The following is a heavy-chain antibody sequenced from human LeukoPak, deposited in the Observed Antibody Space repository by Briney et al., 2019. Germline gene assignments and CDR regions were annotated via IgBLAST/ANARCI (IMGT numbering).Heavy chain of an antibody. CDR3: ARLTPSDYYDSSGYFDY. D-gene: IGHD3-22*01. J-gene: IGHJ4*02. Sequence: PSGTLSLTCTVSGASVSRNWWSWVRQPPGKGLEWIGYIYYSGSTNYNPSLKSRVTISVDTSKNQFSLKLSSVTAADTAVYYCARLTPSDYYDSSGYFDYWGQGTLVTVSS. CDR1: GASVSRNW. CDR2: IYYSGST. V-gene: IGHV4-59*08.